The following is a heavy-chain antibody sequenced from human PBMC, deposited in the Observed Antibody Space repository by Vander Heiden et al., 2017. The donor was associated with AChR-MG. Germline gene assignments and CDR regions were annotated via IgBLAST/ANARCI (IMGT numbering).Heavy chain of an antibody. CDR2: ISYDGSDK. CDR1: AFTFSTYA. CDR3: AKNRQGLAIYESSLYYVMDI. J-gene: IGHJ6*02. Sequence: QVQLVESGGGVVQPGRSLRLSCAASAFTFSTYALNWVRQAPGKGLEWVAAISYDGSDKYYADAVRGRFTISRDNSMNTLYLQMNTLRAEDTAVYYCAKNRQGLAIYESSLYYVMDIWGQGTTVTVSS. D-gene: IGHD3-22*01. V-gene: IGHV3-30*18.